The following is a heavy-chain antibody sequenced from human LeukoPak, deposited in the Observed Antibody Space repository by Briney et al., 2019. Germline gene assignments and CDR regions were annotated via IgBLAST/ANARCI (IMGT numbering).Heavy chain of an antibody. Sequence: GGSLRLSCAASGFMFVDHTLYWVRHAPRKGLEWVSLIGLNGVTIYYADSVKGRFTISRDNNKNSLYLQMNSLESEETALYYCVKGARRCNGCDAFDIWGQGTMVTVSS. V-gene: IGHV3-43*01. CDR2: IGLNGVTI. CDR3: VKGARRCNGCDAFDI. J-gene: IGHJ3*02. CDR1: GFMFVDHT. D-gene: IGHD4-17*01.